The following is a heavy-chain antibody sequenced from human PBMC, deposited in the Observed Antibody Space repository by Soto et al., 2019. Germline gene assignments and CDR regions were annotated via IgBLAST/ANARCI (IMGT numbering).Heavy chain of an antibody. CDR2: IYYSGST. CDR1: GGSISSGGYY. D-gene: IGHD6-13*01. J-gene: IGHJ5*02. Sequence: VQLQESGPGLVKPSQTLSLTCTVSGGSISSGGYYWSWIRQHPGKGLEWIGYIYYSGSTYYNPSLKCRVTISVDPSKNHFSLKLSSVTAADTAVYYCARAAHYSSPFRWFDPWGQGTLVTVSS. CDR3: ARAAHYSSPFRWFDP. V-gene: IGHV4-31*03.